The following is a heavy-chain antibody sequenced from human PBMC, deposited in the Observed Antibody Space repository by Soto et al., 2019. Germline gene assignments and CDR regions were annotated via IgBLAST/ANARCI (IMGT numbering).Heavy chain of an antibody. J-gene: IGHJ3*02. D-gene: IGHD7-27*01. CDR3: ARLSLGTSDAFDI. Sequence: SETLSLTCTVSGGSISSSGYYWGWIRQPPGKGLEWIGSIYYSGSTYYNPSLKSRVTISVDTSKNQFSLKLSSVTAADTAVYYCARLSLGTSDAFDIWGQGTMVTVSS. V-gene: IGHV4-39*01. CDR1: GGSISSSGYY. CDR2: IYYSGST.